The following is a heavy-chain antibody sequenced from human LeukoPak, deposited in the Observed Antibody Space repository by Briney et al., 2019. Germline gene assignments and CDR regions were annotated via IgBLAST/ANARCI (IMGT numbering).Heavy chain of an antibody. CDR1: GFTFSSYA. J-gene: IGHJ6*04. V-gene: IGHV3-30*04. CDR3: ARGQLHYDYVWGSYRYAILGMDV. CDR2: ISYDGSNK. Sequence: PGGSLRLSCAASGFTFSSYAMHWVRQAPGKGLEWVAVISYDGSNKYYADSVKGRFTISRDNSKNTLYLQMNSLRAEDTAVYYCARGQLHYDYVWGSYRYAILGMDVWGKGTTVTVSS. D-gene: IGHD3-16*02.